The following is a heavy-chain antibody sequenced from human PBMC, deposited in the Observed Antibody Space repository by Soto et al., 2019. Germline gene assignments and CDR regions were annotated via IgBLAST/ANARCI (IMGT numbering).Heavy chain of an antibody. CDR2: MSSSGTTT. CDR3: ARGLWGSGWDY. CDR1: GFTFSSDE. Sequence: DVQLVESGGGLVQTGGSLRLPCGPSGFTFSSDEMNWVRKAPGKGLEWIAHMSSSGTTTYYADSVKGRFTISRDNAKNSLYLQMNSLRAEDTAVYYCARGLWGSGWDYWGQGTLVTVSS. D-gene: IGHD6-19*01. V-gene: IGHV3-48*03. J-gene: IGHJ4*02.